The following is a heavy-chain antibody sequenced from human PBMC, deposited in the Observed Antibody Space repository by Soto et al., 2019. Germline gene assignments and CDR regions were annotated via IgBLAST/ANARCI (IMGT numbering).Heavy chain of an antibody. Sequence: PGGSLRLSCAASGFTFSDYYMSWIRQAPGKGLEWVSYISSSSSYTNYADSVKGRFTISRDNAKNSLYLQMNSLRAEDTAVYYCARVVGYSYGYGVNYFDYWGQGTLVTVSS. V-gene: IGHV3-11*06. D-gene: IGHD5-18*01. J-gene: IGHJ4*02. CDR2: ISSSSSYT. CDR3: ARVVGYSYGYGVNYFDY. CDR1: GFTFSDYY.